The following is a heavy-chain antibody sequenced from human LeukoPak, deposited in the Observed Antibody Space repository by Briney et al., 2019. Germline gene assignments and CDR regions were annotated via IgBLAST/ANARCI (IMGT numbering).Heavy chain of an antibody. CDR2: ISGSGGRT. J-gene: IGHJ4*02. V-gene: IGHV3-23*01. Sequence: PGGSLRLSCAVSGFTFSSYAMSCVRQAPGKGLEWVSAISGSGGRTNYADSVKGRFTISRDNSKNTLYLQVTSLRAEDTAVYYCAKDLYYSDSSGYLDYWGQGTLVTVSS. CDR1: GFTFSSYA. CDR3: AKDLYYSDSSGYLDY. D-gene: IGHD3-22*01.